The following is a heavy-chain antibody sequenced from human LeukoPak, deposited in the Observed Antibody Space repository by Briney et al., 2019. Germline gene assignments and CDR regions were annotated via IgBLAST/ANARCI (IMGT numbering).Heavy chain of an antibody. CDR2: IIPILGIA. V-gene: IGHV1-69*04. D-gene: IGHD2-21*02. J-gene: IGHJ4*02. CDR3: ASSCGGDCYSLESAYYFDY. CDR1: GGTFSSYA. Sequence: VASVKVSCKASGGTFSSYAISWVRQAPGQGLEWLGRIIPILGIANYAQKFQGRVTITADESTSTAYMELSSLRSEDTAVYYCASSCGGDCYSLESAYYFDYWGQGTLVTVSS.